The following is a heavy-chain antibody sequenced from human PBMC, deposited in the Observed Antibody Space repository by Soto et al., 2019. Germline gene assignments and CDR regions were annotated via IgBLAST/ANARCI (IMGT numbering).Heavy chain of an antibody. Sequence: EVQLVESGGGLVQPGGSLRLSCAASGFTFSSYWMSWVRQAPGKGLEWVANIKQDGSEKYYVDSVKGRFTISRDNAKNSLYLQMNSLRAEDTAVYYCAREGDFWGGYRESAYWGQGTLVTVSS. CDR2: IKQDGSEK. CDR1: GFTFSSYW. V-gene: IGHV3-7*05. D-gene: IGHD3-16*02. J-gene: IGHJ4*02. CDR3: AREGDFWGGYRESAY.